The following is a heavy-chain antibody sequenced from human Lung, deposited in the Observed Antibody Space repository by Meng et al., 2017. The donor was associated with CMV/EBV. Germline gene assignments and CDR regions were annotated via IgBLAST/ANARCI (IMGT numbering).Heavy chain of an antibody. J-gene: IGHJ4*02. Sequence: CSVSGASISSGTRYWGWIRQPPGKGLEWIGSIYSGGQTFYSPSLRSRVTLAVDRTKNQFSLKMTSVTAADTAVYFCAKFPDRRDTGFWGRGALVTVSS. CDR3: AKFPDRRDTGF. CDR1: GASISSGTRY. V-gene: IGHV4-39*01. CDR2: IYSGGQT. D-gene: IGHD1-14*01.